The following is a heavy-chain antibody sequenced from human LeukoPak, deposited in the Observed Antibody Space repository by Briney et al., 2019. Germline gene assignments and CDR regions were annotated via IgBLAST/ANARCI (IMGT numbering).Heavy chain of an antibody. Sequence: GGSLRLSCAASGLTFSSYWMSWVRQAPGKGLEWVANIKQDGSEKYYVDSVKGRFTISRDNAKNSLYLQMNSLRAEDTAVNYCARHYSGYYLGAFDIWGQGTMVTVSS. CDR3: ARHYSGYYLGAFDI. CDR2: IKQDGSEK. V-gene: IGHV3-7*01. D-gene: IGHD3-22*01. CDR1: GLTFSSYW. J-gene: IGHJ3*02.